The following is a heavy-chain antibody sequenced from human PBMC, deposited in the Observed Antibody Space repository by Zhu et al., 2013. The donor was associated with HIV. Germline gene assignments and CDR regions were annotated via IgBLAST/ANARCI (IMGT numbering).Heavy chain of an antibody. CDR2: INPNSGGT. J-gene: IGHJ4*02. CDR3: AGPLNDFWSGLGY. D-gene: IGHD3-3*01. CDR1: GYIFTGYY. V-gene: IGHV1-2*02. Sequence: QVQLVHSGAEVKKPGASVKVSCKASGYIFTGYYMHWVRQAPGQGLEWMGWINPNSGGTNYPQKFHGRVTMTRDTSISTAYLEVSRLRSDDTAVYYCAGPLNDFWSGLGYWGQGTLVTVSS.